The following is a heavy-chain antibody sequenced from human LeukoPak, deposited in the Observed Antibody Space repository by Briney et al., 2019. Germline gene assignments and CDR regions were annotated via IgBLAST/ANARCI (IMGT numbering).Heavy chain of an antibody. CDR3: ASDYYDSSGYNDY. D-gene: IGHD3-22*01. CDR2: IYPNNGAT. V-gene: IGHV1-2*02. CDR1: GYTFSGTGWY. Sequence: ASVKVSCKASGYTFSGTGWYLYWLRQAPGQGLECMGWIYPNNGATAYAQKFQGRVAMTRDTSITTAYMELSRLRPDDTAVYYCASDYYDSSGYNDYWGQGTLVTVSS. J-gene: IGHJ4*02.